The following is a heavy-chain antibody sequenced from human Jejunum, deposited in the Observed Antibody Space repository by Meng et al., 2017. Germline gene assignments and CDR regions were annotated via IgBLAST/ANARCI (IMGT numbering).Heavy chain of an antibody. CDR1: GFTFTDYY. D-gene: IGHD6-19*01. J-gene: IGHJ6*02. V-gene: IGHV3-11*04. CDR2: VDSSGSTI. Sequence: GGSLRLSCAASGFTFTDYYMSWIRQAPGKGLEWVSYVDSSGSTIYYADSMEGRFTISRDNAKDSVFLQMNSLRADDTAVYYCARGSGYSSGWSSNYGLDVWGRGTTVTVSS. CDR3: ARGSGYSSGWSSNYGLDV.